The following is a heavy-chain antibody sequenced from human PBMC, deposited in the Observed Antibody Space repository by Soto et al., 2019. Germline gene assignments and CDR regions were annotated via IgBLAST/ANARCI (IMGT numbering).Heavy chain of an antibody. CDR2: IYSGGST. J-gene: IGHJ5*02. Sequence: PGGSLILSCAAAGFHVSSNYMSWVRQAPGKGLEWVSVIYSGGSTYYADSVKGRFTISRDNSKNALYLQMNSLRAEDTAVYYCARGIAAGTTTIFSLWYDPWGQGTLVTVSS. CDR3: ARGIAAGTTTIFSLWYDP. D-gene: IGHD6-13*01. CDR1: GFHVSSNY. V-gene: IGHV3-66*01.